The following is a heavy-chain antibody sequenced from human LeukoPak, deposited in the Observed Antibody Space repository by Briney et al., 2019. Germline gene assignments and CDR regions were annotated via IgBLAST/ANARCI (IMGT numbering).Heavy chain of an antibody. CDR1: GFTFSSYG. V-gene: IGHV3-30*02. J-gene: IGHJ4*02. D-gene: IGHD2-2*01. CDR2: IRYDGSNK. Sequence: GGSLRLSCAASGFTFSSYGMHWVRQAPGKGLEWVAFIRYDGSNKYYADSVKGRFTISRDNSKNTLYLQMNSLRAEDTAVYYCAKKRGKEGLIVVVPAAPIDYWGQGTLVTVSS. CDR3: AKKRGKEGLIVVVPAAPIDY.